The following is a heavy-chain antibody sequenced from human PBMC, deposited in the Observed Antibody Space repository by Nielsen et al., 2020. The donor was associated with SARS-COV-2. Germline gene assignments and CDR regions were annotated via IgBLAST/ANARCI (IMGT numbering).Heavy chain of an antibody. CDR1: GFTFNSYT. Sequence: GGSLRLSCAASGFTFNSYTMSWVRQAPGKGLEWASVFSGTGGGSYYADSVKGRFTISRDNSKNTLYLQMNSLRAEDTAVYYCAKGFSSGYYVYFDYWGQGTLVTVSS. CDR2: FSGTGGGS. D-gene: IGHD3-22*01. J-gene: IGHJ4*02. CDR3: AKGFSSGYYVYFDY. V-gene: IGHV3-23*01.